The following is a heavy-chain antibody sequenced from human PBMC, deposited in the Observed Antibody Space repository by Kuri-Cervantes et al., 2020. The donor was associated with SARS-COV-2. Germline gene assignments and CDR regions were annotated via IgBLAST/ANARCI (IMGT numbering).Heavy chain of an antibody. CDR3: AKGGLYYYDSSGYLDY. D-gene: IGHD3-22*01. V-gene: IGHV1-18*01. J-gene: IGHJ4*02. Sequence: ASVKVSCKASGYTFTSYGISWVRQAPGQGLEWMGWISAYNGNTNYAQKLQGRVTMTTDTSTSTAYMELRSLRSDDTAVYYCAKGGLYYYDSSGYLDYWGQGTLVTVSS. CDR2: ISAYNGNT. CDR1: GYTFTSYG.